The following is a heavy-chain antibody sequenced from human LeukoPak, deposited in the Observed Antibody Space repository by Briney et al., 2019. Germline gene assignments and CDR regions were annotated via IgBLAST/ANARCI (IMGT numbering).Heavy chain of an antibody. V-gene: IGHV1-8*01. Sequence: ASVTVSCKASGYTFTSYDINWVRQATGQGLEWMGWMNPNSGNTGYAQKFQGRVTMTRNTSISTAYMELSSLRSEDTAVYYCARDRRAQQQLVLYYWGQGTLVTVSS. D-gene: IGHD6-13*01. CDR2: MNPNSGNT. CDR1: GYTFTSYD. CDR3: ARDRRAQQQLVLYY. J-gene: IGHJ4*02.